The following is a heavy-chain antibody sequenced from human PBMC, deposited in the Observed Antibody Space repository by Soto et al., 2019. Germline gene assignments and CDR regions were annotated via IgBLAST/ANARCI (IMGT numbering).Heavy chain of an antibody. Sequence: GGSLRLSCAASGFTFSSYWMHWVRQAPGKGLVWVSRINSDGSSTSYADSVKGRFTISRDNAKNSLYLQMNSLRAEDTAVYYCARNSVESGMDVWGQGTTVTVSS. V-gene: IGHV3-74*01. CDR1: GFTFSSYW. CDR3: ARNSVESGMDV. CDR2: INSDGSST. J-gene: IGHJ6*02. D-gene: IGHD2-21*01.